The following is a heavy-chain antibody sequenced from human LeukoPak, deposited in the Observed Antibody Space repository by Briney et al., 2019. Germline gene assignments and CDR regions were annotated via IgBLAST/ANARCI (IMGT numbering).Heavy chain of an antibody. CDR3: AKGTGRYWTFFDY. V-gene: IGHV3-9*01. J-gene: IGHJ4*02. CDR2: ISWKSGKI. D-gene: IGHD1-1*01. CDR1: GFTFSDYA. Sequence: PGGSLRLSCAASGFTFSDYAMHWVRHGPGKGLEWVSRISWKSGKIDYVESVKGRFTISRDNAKNSLYLQMNSLRPEDTAFYYCAKGTGRYWTFFDYWGRGTLVTVSS.